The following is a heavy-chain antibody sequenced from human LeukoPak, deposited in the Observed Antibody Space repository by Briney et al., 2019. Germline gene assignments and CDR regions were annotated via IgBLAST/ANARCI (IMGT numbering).Heavy chain of an antibody. CDR3: ATGGTRAATGRMGF. D-gene: IGHD6-25*01. CDR2: TSYDGNEK. CDR1: GFTFSSFG. Sequence: GGSLRLSCAASGFTFSSFGMHWVRQAPGKGLEWVTVTSYDGNEKYYADSVKGRFTISRDNSKNTVYLQMNSLRAEDTAVYYCATGGTRAATGRMGFWSQGTLVTVSS. J-gene: IGHJ4*02. V-gene: IGHV3-30*03.